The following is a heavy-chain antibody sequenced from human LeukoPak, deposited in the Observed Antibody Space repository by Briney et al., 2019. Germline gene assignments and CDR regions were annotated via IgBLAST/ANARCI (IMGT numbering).Heavy chain of an antibody. CDR2: IRPSGDNT. V-gene: IGHV3-23*01. CDR1: GFTFSSYD. J-gene: IGHJ4*02. CDR3: ASRYGNDSSFYDY. D-gene: IGHD3-22*01. Sequence: GSLRLSCAASGFTFSSYDMTWVRQAPGRGLEWVSSIRPSGDNTYYGGSVKGRFTISRDNSKNTVYLQMNNMRVDDTAVYYCASRYGNDSSFYDYWGQGTLVTVSS.